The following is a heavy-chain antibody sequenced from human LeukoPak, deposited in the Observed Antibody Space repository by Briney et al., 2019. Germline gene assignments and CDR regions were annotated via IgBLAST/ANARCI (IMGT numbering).Heavy chain of an antibody. D-gene: IGHD3-10*01. CDR1: GYTFTDSY. CDR3: ARDGRLTIFVRGIITEGSPPKN. Sequence: ASVKVSCKASGYTFTDSYMHWVRQAPGQGLEWMGWINPKTGGTNYAQRFQGRVTMTRDTPIRTAYMELNSLRSDDTAVYSCARDGRLTIFVRGIITEGSPPKNWGQGALVTVSS. J-gene: IGHJ4*02. CDR2: INPKTGGT. V-gene: IGHV1-2*02.